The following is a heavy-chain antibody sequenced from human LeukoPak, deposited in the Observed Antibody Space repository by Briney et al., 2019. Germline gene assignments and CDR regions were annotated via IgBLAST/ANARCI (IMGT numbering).Heavy chain of an antibody. Sequence: SVKVSCKASGGTFSSYAISWVRQAPGQGLKWMGGIIPIFGTANYAQKFQGRVTITADESTSTAYMELSSLRSEDTAVYYCARGAYYDSSGYPAYYFDYWGQGTLVTVSS. CDR1: GGTFSSYA. J-gene: IGHJ4*02. CDR2: IIPIFGTA. V-gene: IGHV1-69*01. D-gene: IGHD3-22*01. CDR3: ARGAYYDSSGYPAYYFDY.